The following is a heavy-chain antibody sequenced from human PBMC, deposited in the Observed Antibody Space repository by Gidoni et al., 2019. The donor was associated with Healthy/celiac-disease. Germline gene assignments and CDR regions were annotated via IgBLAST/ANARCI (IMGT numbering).Heavy chain of an antibody. Sequence: QLVESGGGLVQPGGSLGLSVDASGFTFSSYGMGWVRQAPGKGLEWVANIKQDGSEKYYVDAVKGRFTIARDNAKNSLYLQMNSLRAEDTAVYYCARDGTVVPAAIDAFDIWGQGTMVTVSS. CDR2: IKQDGSEK. CDR1: GFTFSSYG. D-gene: IGHD2-2*02. CDR3: ARDGTVVPAAIDAFDI. V-gene: IGHV3-7*01. J-gene: IGHJ3*02.